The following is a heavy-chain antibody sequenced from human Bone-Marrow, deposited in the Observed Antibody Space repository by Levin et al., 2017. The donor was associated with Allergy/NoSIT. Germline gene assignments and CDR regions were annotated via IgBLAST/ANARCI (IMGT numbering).Heavy chain of an antibody. V-gene: IGHV3-9*01. CDR1: GFTFDDYA. Sequence: GGSLRLSCAASGFTFDDYAMHWVRQAPGKGLEWVSGISWNSGSIGYADSVKGRFTISRDNAKNSLYLQMNSLRAEDTALYYCAKGSDDSYYYGMDVWGQGTTVTVSS. CDR2: ISWNSGSI. D-gene: IGHD3-16*01. CDR3: AKGSDDSYYYGMDV. J-gene: IGHJ6*02.